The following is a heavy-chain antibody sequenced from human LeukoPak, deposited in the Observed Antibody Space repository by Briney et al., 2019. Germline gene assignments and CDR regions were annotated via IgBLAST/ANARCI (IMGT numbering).Heavy chain of an antibody. CDR2: ISGSGGST. CDR1: GFTFSRYA. J-gene: IGHJ3*02. V-gene: IGHV3-23*01. CDR3: AKDYLDIVVVPAALDAFDI. D-gene: IGHD2-2*03. Sequence: PGGSLRLSCAASGFTFSRYAMSWVPQAPGKGLEWVSVISGSGGSTYYADSVKGRFTISRDNSKNTLYLQMNSLRAEDTAVYYCAKDYLDIVVVPAALDAFDIWGQGTMVTVSS.